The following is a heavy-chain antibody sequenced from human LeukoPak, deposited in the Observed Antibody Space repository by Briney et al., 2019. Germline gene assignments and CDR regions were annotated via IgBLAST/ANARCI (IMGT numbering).Heavy chain of an antibody. D-gene: IGHD3-10*01. J-gene: IGHJ4*02. V-gene: IGHV3-7*01. CDR1: GFTFSSHW. Sequence: GGSLRLSCAASGFTFSSHWMSWVRQAPGKGLEWVANIKQDGSEKYYVDSVKGRFTISRDNAKNSLYLQMNSLRAEDTAVYYCARRGYYGSGIKFDYWGQGTLVTVSS. CDR2: IKQDGSEK. CDR3: ARRGYYGSGIKFDY.